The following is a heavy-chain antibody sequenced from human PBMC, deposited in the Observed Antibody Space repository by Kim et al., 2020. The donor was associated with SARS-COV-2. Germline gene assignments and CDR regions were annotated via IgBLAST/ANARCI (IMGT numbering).Heavy chain of an antibody. J-gene: IGHJ4*02. V-gene: IGHV3-48*02. D-gene: IGHD3-3*01. CDR3: ARDLDYDFWSGYAKTFDY. Sequence: KGQSTLSRDNAKNSLYLQMNSLRDEDTAVYYCARDLDYDFWSGYAKTFDYWGQGTLVTVSS.